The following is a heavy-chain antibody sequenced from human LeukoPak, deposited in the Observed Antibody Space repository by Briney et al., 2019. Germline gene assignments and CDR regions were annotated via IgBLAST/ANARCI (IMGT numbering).Heavy chain of an antibody. Sequence: SETLSLTCTVSGGSISSGGYYWSWIRQHPGKGLEWIGYIYYSGSTYYNPSLKSRVTISVDTSKNQFSLKLSSVTAADTAVYYCARYGGGSFEYYYYYMDVWGKGTTVTVSS. CDR3: ARYGGGSFEYYYYYMDV. CDR1: GGSISSGGYY. CDR2: IYYSGST. V-gene: IGHV4-31*03. J-gene: IGHJ6*03. D-gene: IGHD4-23*01.